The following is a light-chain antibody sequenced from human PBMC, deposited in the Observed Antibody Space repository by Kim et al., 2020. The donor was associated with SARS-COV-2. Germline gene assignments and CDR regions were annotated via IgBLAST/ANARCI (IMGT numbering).Light chain of an antibody. CDR2: RNN. V-gene: IGLV1-47*01. Sequence: GQVVTISCSGSSSNIGSNYLDWYQQLPGTAPKLLIYRNNQRPSGVPDRFSGSKSGTSASLAISGLRSEDEADYYCAAWDDSLSGVVFGGGTQLTVL. J-gene: IGLJ2*01. CDR1: SSNIGSNY. CDR3: AAWDDSLSGVV.